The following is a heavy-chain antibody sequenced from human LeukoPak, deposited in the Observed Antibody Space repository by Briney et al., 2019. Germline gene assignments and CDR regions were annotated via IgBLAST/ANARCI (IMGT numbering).Heavy chain of an antibody. CDR1: GFTVSSSNY. V-gene: IGHV3-66*01. CDR3: VVEMARSFDY. CDR2: IYTGGTT. D-gene: IGHD5-24*01. Sequence: GGSLRLSCAASGFTVSSSNYMNWVRQAPGKGLEWVSGIYTGGTTYYTDSVKGRVTISRDNSKNTLYLQMSSLRAEDTAVYYCVVEMARSFDYWGQGTLATVSS. J-gene: IGHJ4*02.